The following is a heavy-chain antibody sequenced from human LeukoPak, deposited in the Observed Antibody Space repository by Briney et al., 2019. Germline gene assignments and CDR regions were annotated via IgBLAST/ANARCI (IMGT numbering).Heavy chain of an antibody. CDR3: ARHLNGGTYPLDH. D-gene: IGHD1-26*01. CDR1: GGSLRSYY. Sequence: KPSGTLSLTCTVSGGSLRSYYLSWIRQPPGKGLEWMAHIHDSGSTYYNPSLKSRLTMSVDTSKNQFSLRLSSVTAADTAVYYCARHLNGGTYPLDHWGQGNLVTVSS. J-gene: IGHJ4*02. CDR2: IHDSGST. V-gene: IGHV4-59*08.